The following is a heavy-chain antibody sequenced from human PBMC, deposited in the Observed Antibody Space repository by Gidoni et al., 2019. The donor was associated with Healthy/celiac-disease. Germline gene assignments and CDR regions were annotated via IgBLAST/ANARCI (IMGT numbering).Heavy chain of an antibody. V-gene: IGHV4-61*02. D-gene: IGHD4-17*01. CDR3: ARDEGPTTVSKWDHYYGMDV. Sequence: QVQLQESGPGLVKPSETLSLTCAVSGGSISSGSYSWSWIRQPAGKGLEWIGRIYTSGRTNYNPSLKSRVTISVDTSKNQFSLKLSSVTAADTAVYYCARDEGPTTVSKWDHYYGMDVWGQGTTVTVSS. CDR2: IYTSGRT. CDR1: GGSISSGSYS. J-gene: IGHJ6*02.